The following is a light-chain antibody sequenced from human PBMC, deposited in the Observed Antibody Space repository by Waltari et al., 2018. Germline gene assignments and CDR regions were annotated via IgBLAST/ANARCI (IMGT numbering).Light chain of an antibody. Sequence: QSALTPPRSVSGSPGPSVPIPCSGTSSHVGCYTYVSWYQQHHGKAPKRKISDVNKRPSGVPDRFSGSKSGNTASLTISGLQAEDEADYFCCSFAGRYNFVFGTGTEVTVL. V-gene: IGLV2-11*01. CDR1: SSHVGCYTY. J-gene: IGLJ1*01. CDR3: CSFAGRYNFV. CDR2: DVN.